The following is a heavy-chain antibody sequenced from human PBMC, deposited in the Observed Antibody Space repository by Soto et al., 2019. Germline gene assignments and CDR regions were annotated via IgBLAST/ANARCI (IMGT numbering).Heavy chain of an antibody. Sequence: SQTLSLTCPISGDSVSSNSAAWHWIRQSPSRGLEWLGRTYYRSKWYNDYAVSVKSRIAINPDTSKNQFSLQLNSVTPEDTAMYYCARDAGTYCSSTSCHTWFDPWGPGTQVTVSS. J-gene: IGHJ5*02. V-gene: IGHV6-1*01. CDR2: TYYRSKWYN. CDR1: GDSVSSNSAA. D-gene: IGHD2-2*01. CDR3: ARDAGTYCSSTSCHTWFDP.